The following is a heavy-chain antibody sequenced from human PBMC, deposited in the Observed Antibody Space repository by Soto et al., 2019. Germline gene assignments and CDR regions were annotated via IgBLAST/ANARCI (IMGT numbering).Heavy chain of an antibody. CDR2: ISAGNGNT. J-gene: IGHJ4*02. V-gene: IGHV1-3*01. CDR3: ARDPGRGYCSGGSCYHFDY. CDR1: GYSFTSYD. Sequence: ASVKVSCKASGYSFTSYDMHWVRQAHGQRFEWMGWISAGNGNTKYSQKFQDRVTITRDTSATTAYMELSSLRSEDTAVYYCARDPGRGYCSGGSCYHFDYWGQGTLVTSPQ. D-gene: IGHD2-15*01.